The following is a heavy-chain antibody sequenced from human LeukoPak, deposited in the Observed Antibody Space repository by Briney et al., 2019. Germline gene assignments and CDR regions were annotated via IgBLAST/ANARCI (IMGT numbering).Heavy chain of an antibody. CDR3: ARGYDYDSSAYPGGYYGMDV. V-gene: IGHV3-23*01. CDR1: GFTFSSYA. Sequence: PGGSLRLSCAASGFTFSSYAMSWVRQAPGKGLEWVSAISRSGGSTYYADSVKGRFTISRDNSKNTLYLQMNSLRGEDTAVYYCARGYDYDSSAYPGGYYGMDVWGQGTTVTVSS. CDR2: ISRSGGST. D-gene: IGHD3-22*01. J-gene: IGHJ6*02.